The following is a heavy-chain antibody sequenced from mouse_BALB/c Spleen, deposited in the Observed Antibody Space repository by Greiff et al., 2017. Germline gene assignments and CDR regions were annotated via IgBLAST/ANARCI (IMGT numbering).Heavy chain of an antibody. V-gene: IGHV5-12-1*01. D-gene: IGHD2-4*01. CDR3: ARRENYDYDVRGYAMDY. J-gene: IGHJ4*01. CDR1: GFAFSSYD. Sequence: EVHLVESGGGLVKPGGSLKLSCAASGFAFSSYDMSWVRQTPEKRLEWVAYISSGGGSTYYPDTVKGRFTISRDNAKNTLYLQMSSLKSEDTAMYYCARRENYDYDVRGYAMDYWGQGTSVTVSA. CDR2: ISSGGGST.